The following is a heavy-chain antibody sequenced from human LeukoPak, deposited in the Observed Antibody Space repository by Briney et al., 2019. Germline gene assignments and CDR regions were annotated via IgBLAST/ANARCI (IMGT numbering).Heavy chain of an antibody. CDR1: GFTFSSYG. J-gene: IGHJ4*02. Sequence: PGGSLRLSCEASGFTFSSYGMHWVRQAPGKGLEWVAVISYDGGNKYYADSVKGRFTISRDNSKNTLYLQMNSLRAEDTAVYYCAKSNWGSSVDYWGQGTLVTVSS. D-gene: IGHD7-27*01. V-gene: IGHV3-30*18. CDR2: ISYDGGNK. CDR3: AKSNWGSSVDY.